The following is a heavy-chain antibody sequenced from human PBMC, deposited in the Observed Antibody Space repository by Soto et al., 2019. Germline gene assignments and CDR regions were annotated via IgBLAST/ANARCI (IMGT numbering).Heavy chain of an antibody. D-gene: IGHD3-3*01. CDR2: ISGSGGST. CDR1: GFTFSSYA. Sequence: GGSLRLSCAASGFTFSSYAMSWVRQAPGKGLEWVSAISGSGGSTYYADSVKGRFTISRDNSKNTLYLQMNSLRAEDTAVYYCARHLYDFWSGYSGEFDYWGQGTLVTVSS. V-gene: IGHV3-23*01. J-gene: IGHJ4*02. CDR3: ARHLYDFWSGYSGEFDY.